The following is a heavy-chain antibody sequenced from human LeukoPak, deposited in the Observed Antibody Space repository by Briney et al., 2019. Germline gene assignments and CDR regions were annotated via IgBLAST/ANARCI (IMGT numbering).Heavy chain of an antibody. CDR1: GGSISSGGYY. Sequence: PSQTLSLTCTVSGGSISSGGYYWSWIRQPPGKGLEWIGYIYHSGSTYYNPSLKSRVTISVDRSKNQFSLKLSSVTAADTAVYYCARVGGYYGDYRGGDYWGQGTLVTVSS. CDR2: IYHSGST. CDR3: ARVGGYYGDYRGGDY. J-gene: IGHJ4*02. D-gene: IGHD4-17*01. V-gene: IGHV4-30-2*01.